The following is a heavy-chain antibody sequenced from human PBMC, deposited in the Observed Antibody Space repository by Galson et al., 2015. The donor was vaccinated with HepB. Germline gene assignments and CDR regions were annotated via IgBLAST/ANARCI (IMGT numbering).Heavy chain of an antibody. CDR2: ISGSGDSK. V-gene: IGHV3-23*01. J-gene: IGHJ4*02. CDR3: VKDKGYFSSSFDY. D-gene: IGHD3-3*01. Sequence: SLRLSCAESGFNFNRYGMSWVRQAPGKGLERVSGISGSGDSKRYVESVKGRFTVSRDNSGNRLYLQMIGLREDETAIYYCVKDKGYFSSSFDYWGQGTPVTVSS. CDR1: GFNFNRYG.